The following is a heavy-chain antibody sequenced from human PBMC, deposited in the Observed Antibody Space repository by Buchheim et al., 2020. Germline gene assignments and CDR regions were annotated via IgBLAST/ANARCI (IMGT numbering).Heavy chain of an antibody. CDR2: ISYDGSNK. CDR3: AKDSSLGYYDSSGYGY. J-gene: IGHJ4*02. CDR1: GFTFSSYG. D-gene: IGHD3-22*01. V-gene: IGHV3-30*18. Sequence: QVQLVESGGGVVQPGRSLRLSCAASGFTFSSYGMHWVRQAPGKGLEWVAVISYDGSNKYYADSVKGRFTISRDNSRTTLYLQMNSLRAEDTAVYYCAKDSSLGYYDSSGYGYWGQGTL.